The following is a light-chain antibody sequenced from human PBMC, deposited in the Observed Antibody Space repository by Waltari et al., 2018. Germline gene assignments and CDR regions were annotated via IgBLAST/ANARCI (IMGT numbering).Light chain of an antibody. Sequence: EIVMTQSPDSLAESLGERATINCRSSQTVFSTSYNKDYVAWYQQKPGEPPKLLISWASTRQSGVPGRFSGTGSGTDFTLTINSLQAEDVAVYYCQHYYSTPYNFGQGTKLEIK. V-gene: IGKV4-1*01. CDR3: QHYYSTPYN. CDR2: WAS. CDR1: QTVFSTSYNKDY. J-gene: IGKJ2*01.